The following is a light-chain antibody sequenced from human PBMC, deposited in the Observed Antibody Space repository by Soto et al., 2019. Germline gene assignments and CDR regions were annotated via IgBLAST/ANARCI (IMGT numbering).Light chain of an antibody. CDR3: QQTNSFPYT. Sequence: IQMTQSPSSVSASVGDRVTITCRASQGITSWLAWYQQKPGKAPKLLIYATSTLQGEVPSRFSGRGSGTDFTLTISSLQPEDFATYYCQQTNSFPYTFGQGTKLEIK. J-gene: IGKJ2*01. CDR1: QGITSW. V-gene: IGKV1D-12*01. CDR2: ATS.